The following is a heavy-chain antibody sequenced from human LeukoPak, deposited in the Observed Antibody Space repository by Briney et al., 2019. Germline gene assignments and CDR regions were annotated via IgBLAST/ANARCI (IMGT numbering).Heavy chain of an antibody. V-gene: IGHV4-59*01. J-gene: IGHJ3*02. CDR1: GVSISSYY. D-gene: IGHD3-22*01. CDR3: ARDRVVVEYYYDSSGYYYGAFDI. CDR2: IYYSGST. Sequence: PSETLSLTCTVSGVSISSYYWSWIRQPPGKGLEWIGYIYYSGSTNYNPSLKSRVTISVDTSKNQFSLKLSSVTAADTAVYYCARDRVVVEYYYDSSGYYYGAFDIWGQGTMVTVSS.